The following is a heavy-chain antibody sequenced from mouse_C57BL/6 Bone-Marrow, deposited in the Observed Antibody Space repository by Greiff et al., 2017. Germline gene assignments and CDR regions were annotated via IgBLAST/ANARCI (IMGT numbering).Heavy chain of an antibody. CDR3: ARGGFDY. J-gene: IGHJ2*01. V-gene: IGHV5-17*01. Sequence: EVHLVESGGGLVKPGGSLKLSCAASGFTFSDYGMHWVRQAPEKGLEWVAYISSGSSTIYYEDTVKGRFTISRDNAKNTLFLQMTRLRSEDTAMYYCARGGFDYWGRGTALTVSS. CDR1: GFTFSDYG. CDR2: ISSGSSTI.